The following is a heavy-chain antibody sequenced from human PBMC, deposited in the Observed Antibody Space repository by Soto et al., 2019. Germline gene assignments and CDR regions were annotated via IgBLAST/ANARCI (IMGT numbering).Heavy chain of an antibody. CDR3: ASLSRFALDY. CDR2: ISSSSSYI. J-gene: IGHJ4*02. V-gene: IGHV3-21*01. D-gene: IGHD3-10*01. Sequence: GGSLRLSCAASGFTFNTYSMNWVRQAPGKGLEWVSSISSSSSYIYYTDSVKGRFTISRDNAKNSLYLQMNSLRAEDTAVYYCASLSRFALDYWGQGTLVTVSS. CDR1: GFTFNTYS.